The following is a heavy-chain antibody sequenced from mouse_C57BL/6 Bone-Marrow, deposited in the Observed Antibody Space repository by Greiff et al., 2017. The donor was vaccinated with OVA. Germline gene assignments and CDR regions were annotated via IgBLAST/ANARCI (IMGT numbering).Heavy chain of an antibody. CDR3: AREGPYYDYDVGY. Sequence: VQLVESVAELVRPGASVKLSCTASGFNIKNTYMHWVKQRPEQGLEWIGDIYPGSGSTNYNEKFKSKATLTVDTSSSTAYMQLSSLTSEDSAVYYCAREGPYYDYDVGYWGQGTTLTVSS. V-gene: IGHV1-55*01. CDR1: GFNIKNTY. J-gene: IGHJ2*01. CDR2: IYPGSGST. D-gene: IGHD2-4*01.